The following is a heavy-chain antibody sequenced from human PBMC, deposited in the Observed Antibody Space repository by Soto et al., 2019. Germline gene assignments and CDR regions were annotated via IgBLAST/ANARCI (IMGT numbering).Heavy chain of an antibody. CDR3: ARRWGYTFDY. Sequence: SETLSLTCAVYGGSFSDFYWTWIRQLPGKGLEWIGEIHHSGSTNYNPSLKSRVTISVEKSKNQFSLKLSSVTAADTAVYYCARRWGYTFDYWGQGTLVTVSS. CDR2: IHHSGST. CDR1: GGSFSDFY. V-gene: IGHV4-34*01. J-gene: IGHJ4*02. D-gene: IGHD5-12*01.